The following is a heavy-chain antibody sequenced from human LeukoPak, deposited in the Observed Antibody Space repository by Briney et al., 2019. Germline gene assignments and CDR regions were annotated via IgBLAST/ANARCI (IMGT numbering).Heavy chain of an antibody. CDR2: IYPGDSDT. CDR3: ARLVTITNWFDP. D-gene: IGHD2-21*02. CDR1: GYSFTRYW. J-gene: IGHJ5*02. Sequence: GESLKISCQGSGYSFTRYWIGWVRQMPGKGLEWMGIIYPGDSDTKYSPSFQGQVTISADKSISTAYLQWSSLKASDTAMYYCARLVTITNWFDPWGQGTLVTVSS. V-gene: IGHV5-51*01.